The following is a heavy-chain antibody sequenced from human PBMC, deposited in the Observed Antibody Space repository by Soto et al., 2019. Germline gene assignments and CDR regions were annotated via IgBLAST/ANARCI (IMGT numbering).Heavy chain of an antibody. Sequence: VQLLQSGGGLVQPGGSLRLSCEASGFIFATTAMGWVRQAPGKGLEWVSTISGSGVGTYNADSVKGRFTISRSNSKNRPYLQLTGSMAADPAVYSCAAVMGSEYGYVRGSLSFDHWAEGALVTVS. CDR3: AAVMGSEYGYVRGSLSFDH. V-gene: IGHV3-23*01. D-gene: IGHD3-16*01. CDR1: GFIFATTA. J-gene: IGHJ4*02. CDR2: ISGSGVGT.